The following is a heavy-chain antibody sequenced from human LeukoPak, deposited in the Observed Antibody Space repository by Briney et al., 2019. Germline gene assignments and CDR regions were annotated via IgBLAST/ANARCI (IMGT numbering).Heavy chain of an antibody. CDR1: GFTFSGYA. D-gene: IGHD1-26*01. J-gene: IGHJ3*02. V-gene: IGHV3-33*01. CDR3: ARGAQSGGYSGPFDI. Sequence: GASXRLSCXXSGFTFSGYAMHWVRQAPGKGLGWVAVICFDGSNTYYADSVKGRFTISRDNSKNTLYLQMNSLRAEDTAVYYCARGAQSGGYSGPFDIWGQGTMVTVSS. CDR2: ICFDGSNT.